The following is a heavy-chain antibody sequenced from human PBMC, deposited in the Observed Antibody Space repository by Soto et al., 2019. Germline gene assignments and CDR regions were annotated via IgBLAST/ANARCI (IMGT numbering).Heavy chain of an antibody. CDR1: GGTFSSYA. V-gene: IGHV1-69*13. J-gene: IGHJ4*02. CDR3: ARQEDSTLSGWYGSY. CDR2: IIPIFGTA. Sequence: SVKVSCKASGGTFSSYAISWVRQAPVQGLEWMGGIIPIFGTANYAQKFQGRVTITADESTSTAYMELSSLRSEDTAVYYCARQEDSTLSGWYGSYWGQGTLVTVSP. D-gene: IGHD6-19*01.